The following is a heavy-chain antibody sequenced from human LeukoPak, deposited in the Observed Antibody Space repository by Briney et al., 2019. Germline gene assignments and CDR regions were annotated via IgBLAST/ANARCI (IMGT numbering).Heavy chain of an antibody. CDR1: GFTFISYG. CDR3: AKAADQYYYSYFYYMDV. V-gene: IGHV3-30*18. CDR2: ISYDGSSK. D-gene: IGHD2/OR15-2a*01. J-gene: IGHJ6*03. Sequence: SGGSLRLSCAASGFTFISYGMHWVRQAPGKGLEWVAVISYDGSSKDYADSVKGRFTISRDNSKNTLYLQMNSLTVEDTAVYYCAKAADQYYYSYFYYMDVWGKGTTVTVSS.